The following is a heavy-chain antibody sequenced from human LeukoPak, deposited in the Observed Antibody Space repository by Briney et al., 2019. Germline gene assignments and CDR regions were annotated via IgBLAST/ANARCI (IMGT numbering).Heavy chain of an antibody. J-gene: IGHJ4*02. CDR1: GFTFSSYA. Sequence: GGSLRLSCAASGFTFSSYAMHWVRQAPGKGLEWVSVIYSGGSTYYADSVKGRFTISRDNSKNTLYLQMNSLRAEDTAVYYCASYRPYYYDSSGYYHYWGQGTLVTVSS. D-gene: IGHD3-22*01. CDR2: IYSGGST. V-gene: IGHV3-53*01. CDR3: ASYRPYYYDSSGYYHY.